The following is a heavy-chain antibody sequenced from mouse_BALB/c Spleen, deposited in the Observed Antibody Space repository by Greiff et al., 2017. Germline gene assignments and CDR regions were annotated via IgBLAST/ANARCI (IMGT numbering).Heavy chain of an antibody. CDR1: GYTFTNYW. J-gene: IGHJ3*01. Sequence: VQLQQSGAELVRPGTSVKISCKASGYTFTNYWLGWVKQRPGHGLEWIGDIYPGGGYTNYNEKFKGKATLTADTSSSTAYMQLSSLTSEDSAVYFCARWRYYGSSPFAYWGQGTLVTVSA. V-gene: IGHV1-63*02. CDR3: ARWRYYGSSPFAY. D-gene: IGHD1-1*01. CDR2: IYPGGGYT.